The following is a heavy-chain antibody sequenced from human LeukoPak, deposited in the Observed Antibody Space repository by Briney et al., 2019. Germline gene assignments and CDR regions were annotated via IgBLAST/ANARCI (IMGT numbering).Heavy chain of an antibody. CDR3: AREYVTTIYYYYYGMDV. J-gene: IGHJ6*02. Sequence: GASVKVSCKASGYTFTSYYMHWVRQAPGQGPEWMGIINPSGGSTSYAQKFQGRVTMTRDTSTSTVYMELSSLRSEDTAVYYCAREYVTTIYYYYYGMDVWGQGTTVTVSS. CDR1: GYTFTSYY. CDR2: INPSGGST. V-gene: IGHV1-46*01. D-gene: IGHD4-11*01.